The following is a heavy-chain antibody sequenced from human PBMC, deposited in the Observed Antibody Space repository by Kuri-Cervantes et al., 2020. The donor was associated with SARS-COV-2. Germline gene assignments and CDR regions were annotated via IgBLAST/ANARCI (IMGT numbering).Heavy chain of an antibody. Sequence: ASVKVSCKASGYTFTSYYMHWVRQAPGQGLERMGIINPSGGSTSYAQKFQGRVTMTSDTSTSTVYMELSSLRSEDTAVYYCARGRHTYYDFWSGPGDYYYYYTDVWGKGTTVTVSS. J-gene: IGHJ6*03. CDR3: ARGRHTYYDFWSGPGDYYYYYTDV. V-gene: IGHV1-46*03. CDR2: INPSGGST. D-gene: IGHD3-3*01. CDR1: GYTFTSYY.